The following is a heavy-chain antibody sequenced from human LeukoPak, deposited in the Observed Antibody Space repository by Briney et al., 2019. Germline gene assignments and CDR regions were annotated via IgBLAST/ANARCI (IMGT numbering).Heavy chain of an antibody. V-gene: IGHV3-23*01. CDR2: ISGSGGST. Sequence: GGSLRLSCAASGFTFSSYAMSWVRQAPGKGLEWVSAISGSGGSTYYADSVKGRFTISRDNSKNTLYLQMNSLRAEDTAVYYCAEASTMVRGVPFDYWGQGTLVTVSS. CDR3: AEASTMVRGVPFDY. J-gene: IGHJ4*02. CDR1: GFTFSSYA. D-gene: IGHD3-10*01.